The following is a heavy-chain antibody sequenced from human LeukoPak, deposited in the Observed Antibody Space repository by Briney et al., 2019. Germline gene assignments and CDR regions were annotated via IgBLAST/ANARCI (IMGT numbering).Heavy chain of an antibody. Sequence: PGRSLRLSCAASGFTFSSYGMHWVRQAPGKGLEWVAVISYDGSNKYYADSVKGRFTISRDDSKSTLYLQMNSLTAEDTAVYYCTRAGLWTYGFQDYWGQGVLVTVSS. CDR3: TRAGLWTYGFQDY. V-gene: IGHV3-30*03. CDR2: ISYDGSNK. J-gene: IGHJ4*02. CDR1: GFTFSSYG. D-gene: IGHD3-10*01.